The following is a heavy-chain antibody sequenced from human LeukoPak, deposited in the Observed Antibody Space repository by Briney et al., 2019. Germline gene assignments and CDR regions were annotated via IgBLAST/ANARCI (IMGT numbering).Heavy chain of an antibody. V-gene: IGHV3-30*02. CDR1: GFSFSDFD. Sequence: GGSLRLSCATSGFSFSDFDMQWVRQAPGQGLEWVAFIRSDGSQTYYGDSVKGRFTVSRDNSKKILHLQMNSLRPGDTAVYYCAIIPLGGRFDYWGQGTLVIVSS. D-gene: IGHD3-10*01. CDR3: AIIPLGGRFDY. J-gene: IGHJ4*02. CDR2: IRSDGSQT.